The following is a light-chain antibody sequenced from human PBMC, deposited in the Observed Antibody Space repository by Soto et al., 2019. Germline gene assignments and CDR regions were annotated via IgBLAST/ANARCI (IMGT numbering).Light chain of an antibody. CDR3: QQYNTYSET. V-gene: IGKV1-5*01. CDR2: DAS. J-gene: IGKJ1*01. CDR1: QSMSTW. Sequence: DIPMTQSPSTLSASVGDSVTITCRASQSMSTWLAWYQQKPGKAPKLLIYDASNLKSGVPSRFRGSGSVTEFTLTINNLQPDEFATYYCQQYNTYSETFGQGTKVDIK.